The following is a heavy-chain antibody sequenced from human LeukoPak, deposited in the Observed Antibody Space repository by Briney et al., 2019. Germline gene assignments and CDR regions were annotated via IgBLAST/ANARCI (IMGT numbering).Heavy chain of an antibody. CDR2: IDQDGSEK. D-gene: IGHD3-9*01. J-gene: IGHJ4*02. V-gene: IGHV3-7*01. CDR1: RFTFSNYW. Sequence: GGSLRLSCAASRFTFSNYWMSWVRQAPGKGLEWVANIDQDGSEKYYAESVKGRFTISRDNAKNSLYLQMNSLRAEDTAVYYCARVEDYDILTGFDYWGQGTLVTVSS. CDR3: ARVEDYDILTGFDY.